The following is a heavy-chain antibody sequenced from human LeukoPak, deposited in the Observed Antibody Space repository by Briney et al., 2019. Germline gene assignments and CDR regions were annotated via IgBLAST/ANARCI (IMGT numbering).Heavy chain of an antibody. V-gene: IGHV1-8*02. Sequence: GASVKVSCKASGYTFTGYYMHWVRQATGQGLEWMGWMNPNSGNTGYAQKFQGRVTMTRNTSISTAYMELSSLRSEDTAVYYCARVKDFDWDDYWGQGTLVTVSS. CDR1: GYTFTGYY. CDR3: ARVKDFDWDDY. CDR2: MNPNSGNT. J-gene: IGHJ4*02. D-gene: IGHD3-9*01.